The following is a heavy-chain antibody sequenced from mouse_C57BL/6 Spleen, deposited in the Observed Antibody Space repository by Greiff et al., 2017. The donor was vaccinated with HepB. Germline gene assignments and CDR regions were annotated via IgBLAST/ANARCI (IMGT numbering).Heavy chain of an antibody. CDR3: ARAPPYYYGSSYGYFDV. Sequence: EVQLQQSGPELVKPGASVKISCKASGYTFTDYYMNWVKQSHGKSLEWIGDINPNNGGTSYNQKFKGKATLTVDKSSSTAYMELRSLTSEDSAVYDCARAPPYYYGSSYGYFDVWGTGTTVTVSS. CDR1: GYTFTDYY. V-gene: IGHV1-26*01. J-gene: IGHJ1*03. D-gene: IGHD1-1*01. CDR2: INPNNGGT.